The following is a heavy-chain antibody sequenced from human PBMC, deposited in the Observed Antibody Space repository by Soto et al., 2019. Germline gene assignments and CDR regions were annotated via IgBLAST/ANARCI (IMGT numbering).Heavy chain of an antibody. D-gene: IGHD3-3*01. V-gene: IGHV1-3*01. CDR2: INGDNGNT. CDR3: ARDYCLSGTCADDAFDV. Sequence: QVQLVQSGAELKNLGASVKVTCKASGYIFTTYAMHWVRQAPGQRLEWVGWINGDNGNTKYSEKFQGRVTPMRDTSASTASMELCSLRSEDKAMYYCARDYCLSGTCADDAFDVWGQGTMVIVSS. J-gene: IGHJ3*01. CDR1: GYIFTTYA.